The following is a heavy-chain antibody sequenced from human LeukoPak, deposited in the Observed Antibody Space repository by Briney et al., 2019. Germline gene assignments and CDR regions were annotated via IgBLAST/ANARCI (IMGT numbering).Heavy chain of an antibody. CDR1: GFTFDDYG. V-gene: IGHV3-20*04. Sequence: GGSLRLSCAASGFTFDDYGMSWVRQGPGKGLEWVSGINWNGGSTGYADSVKGRYTISRDNAKNSLYLQMNSLRAEDTALYYCARKEDSGTILGYFDYWGQGTLVTVSS. D-gene: IGHD1-1*01. CDR2: INWNGGST. CDR3: ARKEDSGTILGYFDY. J-gene: IGHJ4*02.